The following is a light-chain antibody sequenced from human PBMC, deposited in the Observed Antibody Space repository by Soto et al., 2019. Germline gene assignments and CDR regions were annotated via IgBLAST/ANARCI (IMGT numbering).Light chain of an antibody. CDR2: GAS. CDR3: QQRSDWPWT. V-gene: IGKV3-15*01. J-gene: IGKJ1*01. CDR1: QSVSSS. Sequence: EIVMTLSPATLSVSPGERATLSCRASQSVSSSLAWYQQKPGQAPRIIIYGASTRATGIPARFSGGGSGTDFTITISSLQMEDGAVYYCQQRSDWPWTFGQGTKVDIK.